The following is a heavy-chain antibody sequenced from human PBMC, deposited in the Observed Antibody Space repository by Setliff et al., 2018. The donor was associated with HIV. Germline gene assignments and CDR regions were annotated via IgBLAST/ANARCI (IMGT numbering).Heavy chain of an antibody. D-gene: IGHD1-1*01. CDR2: IRSKGYGSAT. CDR1: GFTFSDHY. V-gene: IGHV3-73*01. J-gene: IGHJ4*02. CDR3: TRHSTDPWSLLDY. Sequence: LRLSCAASGFTFSDHYMDWVRQASGKGLEWVGRIRSKGYGSATAYAASVKGRFTISRDDSKNTAYLQMDSLKTEDTAVYYCTRHSTDPWSLLDYWGQGTLVTVSS.